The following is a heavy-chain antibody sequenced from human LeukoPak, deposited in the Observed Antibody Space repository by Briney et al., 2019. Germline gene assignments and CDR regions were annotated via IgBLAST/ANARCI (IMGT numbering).Heavy chain of an antibody. J-gene: IGHJ4*02. CDR3: AKGPKQLLVGSGGYYFDY. D-gene: IGHD6-13*01. CDR1: GFTFSSYA. CDR2: TSGSGDRR. V-gene: IGHV3-23*01. Sequence: PGGSLRLSCGASGFTFSSYAMSWVRQAPGKGLEWVSGTSGSGDRRNYADSVKGRFTISRDISTNTMYLQMNSLRAEDTAVYYCAKGPKQLLVGSGGYYFDYWGQGTLVTVSS.